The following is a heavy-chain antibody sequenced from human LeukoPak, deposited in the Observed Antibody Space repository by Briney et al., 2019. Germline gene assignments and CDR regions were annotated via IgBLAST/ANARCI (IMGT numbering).Heavy chain of an antibody. CDR3: VKAAGGTYYRIFDS. CDR1: GFTLSGFA. Sequence: GGSLRLSCTASGFTLSGFAMSWVRQSPGKGLEWVSDITDSGENTYYADSVKGRFTISRDNSNNMVFLQMNSLRVEDMAKYYCVKAAGGTYYRIFDSWGQGILVTVSS. J-gene: IGHJ4*02. D-gene: IGHD1-26*01. CDR2: ITDSGENT. V-gene: IGHV3-23*01.